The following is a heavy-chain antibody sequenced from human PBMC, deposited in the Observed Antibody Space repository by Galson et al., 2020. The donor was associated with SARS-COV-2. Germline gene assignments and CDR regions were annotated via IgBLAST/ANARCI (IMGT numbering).Heavy chain of an antibody. CDR1: GFTFDDYA. CDR2: ISWNSGSI. V-gene: IGHV3-9*01. J-gene: IGHJ6*03. Sequence: GGSLRLSCAASGFTFDDYAMHWVRQAPGKGLEWVSGISWNSGSIGYADSVKGRFTISRDNAKNSLYLQMNSLRAEDTALYYCAALGTPNYYYYYYMDVWGKGTTVTVSS. D-gene: IGHD1-26*01. CDR3: AALGTPNYYYYYYMDV.